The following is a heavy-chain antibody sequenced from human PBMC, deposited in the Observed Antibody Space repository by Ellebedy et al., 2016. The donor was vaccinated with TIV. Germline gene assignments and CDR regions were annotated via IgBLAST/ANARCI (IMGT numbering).Heavy chain of an antibody. J-gene: IGHJ4*02. CDR2: FDPEDGET. V-gene: IGHV1-24*01. Sequence: ASVKVSCKVSGYTLTELSMHWVRQAPGKGLEWMGGFDPEDGETIYAQKFQGRVTMTEDTSTDTAYMELSSLRSEDTAVYYCARDPGGSSSSGPLDYWGQGTLVTVSS. CDR3: ARDPGGSSSSGPLDY. CDR1: GYTLTELS. D-gene: IGHD6-6*01.